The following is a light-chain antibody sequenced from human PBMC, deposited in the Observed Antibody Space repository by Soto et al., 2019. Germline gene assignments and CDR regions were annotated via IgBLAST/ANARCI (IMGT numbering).Light chain of an antibody. CDR2: DAS. Sequence: EIVLPQSPATLSLSPGERATLSCRASQSVSSYLAWYQQKPGQAPRLLIYDASNRATGIPARFSGSGSGTDSTLTISSLEPEDFAVYYCQQRSNWPRTFGQGTKVDIK. CDR3: QQRSNWPRT. J-gene: IGKJ1*01. CDR1: QSVSSY. V-gene: IGKV3-11*01.